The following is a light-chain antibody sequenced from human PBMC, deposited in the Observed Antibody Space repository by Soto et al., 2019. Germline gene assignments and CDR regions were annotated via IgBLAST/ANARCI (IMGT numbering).Light chain of an antibody. V-gene: IGKV3-15*01. CDR1: QSVSSN. Sequence: VMTQSPATLSVSPGERSALSCRASQSVSSNLAWYQQKPGQAPRLLIYGASTRATGIPARFSGSGSGTEFTLTISSLQSEDFAVYYCQQYNNWPRTFGQGTKVDIK. CDR3: QQYNNWPRT. CDR2: GAS. J-gene: IGKJ1*01.